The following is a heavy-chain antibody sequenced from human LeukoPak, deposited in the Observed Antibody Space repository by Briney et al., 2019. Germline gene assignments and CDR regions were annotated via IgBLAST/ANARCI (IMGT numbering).Heavy chain of an antibody. J-gene: IGHJ4*02. CDR2: INHSGST. CDR1: GGSVSGYY. V-gene: IGHV4-34*01. CDR3: ARGAPPQN. Sequence: PSETLSLTCAVYGGSVSGYYWSWIRQPPGKGLEWIGEINHSGSTNYNPSLKSRVTISVDTSKNQFSLKLTSVTAADTAVYYCARGAPPQNWGQGTLVTVSS.